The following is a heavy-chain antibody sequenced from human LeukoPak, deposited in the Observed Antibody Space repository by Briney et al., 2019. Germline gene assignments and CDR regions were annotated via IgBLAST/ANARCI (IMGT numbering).Heavy chain of an antibody. CDR3: ARGRQGAKTRYFDL. Sequence: GGPLRLSCAASGIIFSNYAMHWVRQGPGKGLECISTISSDGGSTYYANSVKGRFTISRDNSKNALYLQMGSLRAEDMAVYYCARGRQGAKTRYFDLWGRGTRVTVSS. D-gene: IGHD1-26*01. V-gene: IGHV3-64*01. CDR1: GIIFSNYA. CDR2: ISSDGGST. J-gene: IGHJ2*01.